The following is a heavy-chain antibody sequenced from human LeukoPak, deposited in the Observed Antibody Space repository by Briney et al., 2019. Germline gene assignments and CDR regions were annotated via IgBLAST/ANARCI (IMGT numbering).Heavy chain of an antibody. CDR3: ARMAGDSSGYNPIDY. CDR2: INPSGSST. CDR1: GYTFTSYY. Sequence: ASVKVSCKASGYTFTSYYMHWVRQAPGQGLEWMGLINPSGSSTSYAQKFQGRLSLTRDMSTSTDYMELSRLRSDDTAMYYCARMAGDSSGYNPIDYWGQGTLVTVSS. V-gene: IGHV1-46*01. D-gene: IGHD3-22*01. J-gene: IGHJ4*02.